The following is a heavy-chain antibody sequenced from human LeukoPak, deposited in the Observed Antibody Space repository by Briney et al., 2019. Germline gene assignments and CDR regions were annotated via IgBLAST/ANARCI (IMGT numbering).Heavy chain of an antibody. CDR2: INPNTGGT. CDR3: ARSPDILTGENFDY. J-gene: IGHJ4*02. CDR1: GYTFTGYY. V-gene: IGHV1-2*02. Sequence: ASVKVSCKASGYTFTGYYMHWVRQAPGQRLEWMGWINPNTGGTNYAQKFQDRVTMTRDTSISTDYMELSRLRYDDTAVYYCARSPDILTGENFDYWGQGTLVTVSS. D-gene: IGHD3-9*01.